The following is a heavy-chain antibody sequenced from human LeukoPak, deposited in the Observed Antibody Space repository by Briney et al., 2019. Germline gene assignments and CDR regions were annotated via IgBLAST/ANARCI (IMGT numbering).Heavy chain of an antibody. CDR2: IYYSGST. D-gene: IGHD6-19*01. CDR3: ARVQAGPRTFDY. CDR1: GGSISSYY. Sequence: SETLSLTCTGSGGSISSYYWSWIRQPAGKGLEWIGYIYYSGSTNYNPSLESRVTISVDTSKNQFSLKLSSVTAADTAVYYCARVQAGPRTFDYWGQGTLVTVSS. J-gene: IGHJ4*02. V-gene: IGHV4-59*01.